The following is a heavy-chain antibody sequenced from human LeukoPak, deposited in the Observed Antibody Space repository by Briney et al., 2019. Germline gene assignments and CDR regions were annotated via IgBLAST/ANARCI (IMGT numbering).Heavy chain of an antibody. J-gene: IGHJ6*02. CDR2: IWYDGSNK. D-gene: IGHD3-22*01. CDR3: AKVGYDSSGYYYDGMDV. Sequence: PGRSLRLSCAASGFTFSSYGMHWVRQAPGKGLEWVAVIWYDGSNKYYADSVKGRFTISRDNSKNTLYLQMNSLRAEDTAVYYCAKVGYDSSGYYYDGMDVWGQGTTVTVSS. CDR1: GFTFSSYG. V-gene: IGHV3-33*06.